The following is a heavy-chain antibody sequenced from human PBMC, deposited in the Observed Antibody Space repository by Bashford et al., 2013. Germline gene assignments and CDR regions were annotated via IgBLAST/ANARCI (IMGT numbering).Heavy chain of an antibody. J-gene: IGHJ4*02. CDR2: IGIYNGNT. CDR3: AREGGRALGYQLLLAPFDY. D-gene: IGHD2-2*01. V-gene: IGHV1-18*04. Sequence: ASVKVSCKASGYPSTNYGFTWVRQAPGQGLEWMGWIGIYNGNTKYAQKFQGRVSLTTETSTGTAYMELRSLRSDDTAVYYCAREGGRALGYQLLLAPFDYWSQGTLVTVSS. CDR1: GYPSTNYG.